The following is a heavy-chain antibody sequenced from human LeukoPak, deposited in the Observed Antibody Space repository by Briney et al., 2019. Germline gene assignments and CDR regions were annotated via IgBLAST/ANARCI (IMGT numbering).Heavy chain of an antibody. CDR3: ARSIAETRGDAFDI. J-gene: IGHJ3*02. D-gene: IGHD1/OR15-1a*01. CDR1: GFTFDDYG. CDR2: INWNGGRT. V-gene: IGHV3-20*04. Sequence: GGSLRLSCAASGFTFDDYGMSWVRQAPEKGREWVSGINWNGGRTVYADSVKGRFPISRENAKKSLYLQMTSLRAEDTALYYCARSIAETRGDAFDIWGQGTMVTVSS.